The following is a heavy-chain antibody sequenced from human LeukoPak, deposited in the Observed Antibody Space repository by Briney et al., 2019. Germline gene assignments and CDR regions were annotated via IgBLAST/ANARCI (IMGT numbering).Heavy chain of an antibody. Sequence: GGSLRLSCAASGFTFSSYAMHWVRQAPGKGLEWVAVISYDGSNKYYADSVKGRFTISRDNSKNTLYLQMNSLRAEDTAVYYCARDGRGYSYGSYAFDIWGQGTMVTVSS. CDR1: GFTFSSYA. CDR2: ISYDGSNK. J-gene: IGHJ3*02. D-gene: IGHD5-18*01. V-gene: IGHV3-30*04. CDR3: ARDGRGYSYGSYAFDI.